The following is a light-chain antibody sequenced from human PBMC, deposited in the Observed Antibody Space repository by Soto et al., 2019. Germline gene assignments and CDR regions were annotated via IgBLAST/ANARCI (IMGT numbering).Light chain of an antibody. J-gene: IGLJ1*01. Sequence: QSALTQPASVSGSPGQSITLSCTGTSSDVGSYNLVSWYQQHPGKAPKLMISEGGKRPSGVSTRFSGSKSGNTASLTISGLQAEDEADYYCCSFARGNTYVFGTGTNSPS. V-gene: IGLV2-23*01. CDR1: SSDVGSYNL. CDR2: EGG. CDR3: CSFARGNTYV.